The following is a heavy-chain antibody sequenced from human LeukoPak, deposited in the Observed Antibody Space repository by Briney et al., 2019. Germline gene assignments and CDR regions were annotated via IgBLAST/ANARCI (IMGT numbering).Heavy chain of an antibody. CDR2: IHPADSEP. D-gene: IGHD6-13*01. V-gene: IGHV5-51*01. Sequence: GESLKTSCEGSGYSFTSFLICWVRPMPRKGLEWIGIIHPADSEPRYSPSFQGQVSISADKSITTNYLQWSSLKASDTAMYYCARQSRVSGSWYIIDYWGQGTLVTVSS. J-gene: IGHJ4*02. CDR1: GYSFTSFL. CDR3: ARQSRVSGSWYIIDY.